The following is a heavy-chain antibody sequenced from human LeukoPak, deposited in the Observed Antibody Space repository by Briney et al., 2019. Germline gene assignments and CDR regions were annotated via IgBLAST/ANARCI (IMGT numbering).Heavy chain of an antibody. CDR3: ARKIAAAGTGHDAFDI. Sequence: SVKVSCKASGGTFSSYAISWVRQAPGQGLEWMGGIIPIFGTANYAQKFQGRVTITADKSTSTAYMELSSLRSEDTAVYYCARKIAAAGTGHDAFDIWGQGTMVTVSS. CDR1: GGTFSSYA. J-gene: IGHJ3*02. D-gene: IGHD6-13*01. CDR2: IIPIFGTA. V-gene: IGHV1-69*06.